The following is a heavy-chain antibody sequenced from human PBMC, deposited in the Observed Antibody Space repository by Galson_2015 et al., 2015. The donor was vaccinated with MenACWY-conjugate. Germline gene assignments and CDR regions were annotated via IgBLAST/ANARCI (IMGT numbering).Heavy chain of an antibody. J-gene: IGHJ4*02. CDR3: AKTRRASYDFDS. D-gene: IGHD1-26*01. Sequence: SLRLSCAASGFIFNTYWMHWVRQAPGKGLVWVSRINPGGSSTTYADSVKDRFTISRDNAKNTLYLQMNSLRPEDTAVFYCAKTRRASYDFDSWGQGTLVTVCS. V-gene: IGHV3-74*01. CDR1: GFIFNTYW. CDR2: INPGGSST.